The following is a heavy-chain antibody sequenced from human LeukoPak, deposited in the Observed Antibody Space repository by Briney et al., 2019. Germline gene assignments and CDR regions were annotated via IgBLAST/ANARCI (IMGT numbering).Heavy chain of an antibody. J-gene: IGHJ6*03. V-gene: IGHV1-69*05. CDR1: GGTFSSYA. D-gene: IGHD4-17*01. CDR2: IIPIFGTA. Sequence: GASVKVSCKASGGTFSSYAISWVRQAPGQGLEWMGGIIPIFGTANYAQKFQGRVTMTTDASTSTAYMELRSLRSDDTAVYYCARDDYGDYFYYYYMDVWGKGTTVSICS. CDR3: ARDDYGDYFYYYYMDV.